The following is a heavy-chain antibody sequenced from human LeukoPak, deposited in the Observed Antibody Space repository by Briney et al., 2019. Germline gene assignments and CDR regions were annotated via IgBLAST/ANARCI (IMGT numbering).Heavy chain of an antibody. D-gene: IGHD3-9*01. CDR2: ISPNSGGT. CDR1: GYTFTGYY. Sequence: GASVKVSCKASGYTFTGYYMHWVRQAPGQGLEWVGWISPNSGGTNYAQKFQGRVTMTRDTSISTAYMELSRLRSDDTAVYYCARDYDILTGYNYYFDYWGQGTLVTVSS. J-gene: IGHJ4*02. V-gene: IGHV1-2*02. CDR3: ARDYDILTGYNYYFDY.